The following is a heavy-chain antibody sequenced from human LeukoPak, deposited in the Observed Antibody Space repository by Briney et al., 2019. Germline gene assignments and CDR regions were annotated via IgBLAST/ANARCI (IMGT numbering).Heavy chain of an antibody. CDR1: GGSISSYY. CDR2: IYYSGST. V-gene: IGHV4-59*01. D-gene: IGHD5-18*01. Sequence: PSETLSLTCTVSGGSISSYYWSWIRQPPGKGLEWIGYIYYSGSTNCNPSLKSRVTISVDTSKNQFSLKLSSVTAADTAVYYCARSGYSYGSRWYFDLWGRGTLVTVSS. J-gene: IGHJ2*01. CDR3: ARSGYSYGSRWYFDL.